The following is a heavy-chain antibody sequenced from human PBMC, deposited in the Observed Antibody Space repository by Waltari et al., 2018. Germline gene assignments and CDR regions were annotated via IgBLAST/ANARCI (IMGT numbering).Heavy chain of an antibody. CDR3: VRVGDRGLRNAFHI. V-gene: IGHV1-2*02. J-gene: IGHJ3*02. D-gene: IGHD3-16*01. Sequence: QEQLVQSGAEVKKPGASVMVSCTASGYPFPGFYIHWVRQAPGQGLEWMGWINPQSGGTGYAEKFQGRVTMTRDTSISTAYMELSRLTSDDTALYYCVRVGDRGLRNAFHIWGQGTMVTVSS. CDR2: INPQSGGT. CDR1: GYPFPGFY.